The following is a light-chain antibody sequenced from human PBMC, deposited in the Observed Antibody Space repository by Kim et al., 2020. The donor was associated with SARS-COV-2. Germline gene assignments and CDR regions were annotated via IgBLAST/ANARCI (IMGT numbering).Light chain of an antibody. CDR2: DAS. Sequence: LSQGERATLSCRASQSVSNSYLAWYQQKPGQAPRLLIYDASSRATGIPDRFSGSGSGTDFSLTISRLEPEDFAVYSCQQYGTSPLTFGQGTKLEI. J-gene: IGKJ2*01. CDR3: QQYGTSPLT. CDR1: QSVSNSY. V-gene: IGKV3-20*01.